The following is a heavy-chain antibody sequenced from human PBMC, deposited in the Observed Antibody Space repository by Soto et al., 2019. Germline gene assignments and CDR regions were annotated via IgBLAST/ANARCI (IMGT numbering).Heavy chain of an antibody. CDR1: GFTFGSYA. CDR2: ISGSGGST. J-gene: IGHJ6*02. CDR3: AKGHMGIAAAGNGMDV. Sequence: QPGGSLRLSCAASGFTFGSYAMGWVRQAPGKGLEWVSGISGSGGSTYYADSVKGRFTISRDNSKNTLYLQMNSLRAEDTAVYYCAKGHMGIAAAGNGMDVWGQGTTVTVSS. D-gene: IGHD6-13*01. V-gene: IGHV3-23*01.